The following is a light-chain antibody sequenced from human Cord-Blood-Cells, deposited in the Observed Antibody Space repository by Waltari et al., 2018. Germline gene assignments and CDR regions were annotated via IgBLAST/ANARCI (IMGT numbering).Light chain of an antibody. Sequence: QSVLTQPPSASGTPGQRVTISCSGSSSNIGSNYVYWYQQLPGTAPKLLIYRNTPRPSGVPDRFSCSKSGTSASLSISGLRSEDEADYYCAAWDDSLSGVVFGGGTKLTVL. CDR3: AAWDDSLSGVV. CDR2: RNT. CDR1: SSNIGSNY. V-gene: IGLV1-47*01. J-gene: IGLJ2*01.